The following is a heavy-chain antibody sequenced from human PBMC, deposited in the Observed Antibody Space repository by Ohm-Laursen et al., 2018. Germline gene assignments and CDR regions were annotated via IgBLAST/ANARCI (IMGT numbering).Heavy chain of an antibody. V-gene: IGHV4-38-2*01. D-gene: IGHD3-16*01. CDR2: IYHSGST. CDR1: GYSISSGYY. Sequence: TLSLTCAVSGYSISSGYYWGWIRQPPGKGLEWIGSIYHSGSTYYNPSLKSRVTISVDTSKNQFSLKLSSVTAADTAVYYCTRGDGYYFDYWGQGSLVTVSS. J-gene: IGHJ4*02. CDR3: TRGDGYYFDY.